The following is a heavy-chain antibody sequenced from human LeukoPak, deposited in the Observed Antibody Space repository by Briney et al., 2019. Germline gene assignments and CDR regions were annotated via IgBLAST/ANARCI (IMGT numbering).Heavy chain of an antibody. CDR2: INHSGST. CDR1: GGSFSGYY. Sequence: SETLSLTCAVYGGSFSGYYWSWIRQPPGKGLEWIGEINHSGSTNYNPSLKGRVTISVDTSKNQFSLKLSSVTAADTAVYYCARNLVLRYFDWLYNLFDYWGQGTLVTVSS. D-gene: IGHD3-9*01. CDR3: ARNLVLRYFDWLYNLFDY. J-gene: IGHJ4*02. V-gene: IGHV4-34*01.